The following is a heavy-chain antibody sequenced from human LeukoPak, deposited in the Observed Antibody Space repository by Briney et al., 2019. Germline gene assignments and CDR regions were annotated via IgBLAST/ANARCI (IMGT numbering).Heavy chain of an antibody. CDR1: GYTFTSYG. CDR2: ISAYNGNT. J-gene: IGHJ4*02. CDR3: ARDAYYYGSGTAQEDY. Sequence: ASVKVSCKASGYTFTSYGISWVRQAPGQGLEWMGWISAYNGNTNYAQMLQGRVTMTTDTSTSTAYMELRSLRSDDTAVYYCARDAYYYGSGTAQEDYWGQGTLVTVSS. D-gene: IGHD3-10*01. V-gene: IGHV1-18*01.